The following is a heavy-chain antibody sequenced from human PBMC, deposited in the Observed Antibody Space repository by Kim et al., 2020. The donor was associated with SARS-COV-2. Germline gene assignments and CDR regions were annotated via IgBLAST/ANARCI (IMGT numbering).Heavy chain of an antibody. D-gene: IGHD3-10*01. V-gene: IGHV4-39*07. CDR2: INSGGST. J-gene: IGHJ6*02. Sequence: SETLSLTCTVSGGSISSSNYYWGWIRQPPGKGLEWIGSINSGGSTYYNPSLKSRVTISIDTLNPFSLRLSSVTAADTAVYYCARKSGRGYGSGSYDYHYDMAVWGQGTTVTVSS. CDR1: GGSISSSNYY. CDR3: ARKSGRGYGSGSYDYHYDMAV.